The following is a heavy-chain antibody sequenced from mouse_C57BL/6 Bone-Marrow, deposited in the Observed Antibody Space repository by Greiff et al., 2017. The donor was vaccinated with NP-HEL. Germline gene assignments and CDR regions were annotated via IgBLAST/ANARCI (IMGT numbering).Heavy chain of an antibody. CDR1: GYTFTGYW. Sequence: QVQLQQSGAELMKPGASVKLSCEATGYTFTGYWIEWVKQRPGHGLEWIGEILPGSGSTNYNAKFKGKATFTADTSSNTAYMQLSSLTTEDSAIYYGARDGMVTLFDYWGQGTTLTVSS. CDR3: ARDGMVTLFDY. V-gene: IGHV1-9*01. CDR2: ILPGSGST. D-gene: IGHD2-3*01. J-gene: IGHJ2*01.